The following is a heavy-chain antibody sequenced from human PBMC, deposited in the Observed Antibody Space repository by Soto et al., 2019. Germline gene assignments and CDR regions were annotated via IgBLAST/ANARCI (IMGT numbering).Heavy chain of an antibody. Sequence: GGSLRLSCAASGFSFSGSGIHWVRQASGKGLEWIGRIRSKANSYATTYAASVKGRFTIFRDDSKNTAYLQMNSLKTDDTAMYYCSREGYCSGGGCYSRWFDTWGQGTLVTVSS. CDR1: GFSFSGSG. CDR2: IRSKANSYAT. CDR3: SREGYCSGGGCYSRWFDT. D-gene: IGHD2-15*01. J-gene: IGHJ5*02. V-gene: IGHV3-73*01.